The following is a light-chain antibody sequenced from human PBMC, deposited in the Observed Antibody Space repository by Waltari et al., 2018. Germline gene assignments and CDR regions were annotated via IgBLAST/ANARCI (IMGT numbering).Light chain of an antibody. V-gene: IGLV2-23*02. CDR3: FPYAGSNSFA. Sequence: QSALPQPASVSGSPGQSITVSCIGTSHDLGCYNFVSWFQQHPGRAPKLMIYDVSERPLGVSNRFSGSKSGNTASLTISGLQAEDEADYYCFPYAGSNSFAFGGGTRVTVL. CDR2: DVS. CDR1: SHDLGCYNF. J-gene: IGLJ2*01.